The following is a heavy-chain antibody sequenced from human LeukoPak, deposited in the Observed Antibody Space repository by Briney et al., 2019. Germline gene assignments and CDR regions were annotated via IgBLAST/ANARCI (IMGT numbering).Heavy chain of an antibody. CDR2: ISAYNGNT. D-gene: IGHD3-3*01. Sequence: ISAYNGNTNYAQKLQGRVTMTTDTSTSTAYMELRSLRSDDTAVYYCARVFWSGSYYFDYWGQGTLVTVSS. CDR3: ARVFWSGSYYFDY. V-gene: IGHV1-18*01. J-gene: IGHJ4*02.